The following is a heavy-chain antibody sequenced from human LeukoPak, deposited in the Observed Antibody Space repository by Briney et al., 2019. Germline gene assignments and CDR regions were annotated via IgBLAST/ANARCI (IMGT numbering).Heavy chain of an antibody. V-gene: IGHV4-39*07. CDR2: IYYSGST. CDR1: GGSISSSSYY. J-gene: IGHJ3*02. Sequence: SETLSLTCTVSGGSISSSSYYWGWIRQPPGKGLEWIGSIYYSGSTYYTPSLKIRVTISVDTSKNQFSLKLSSVTAADTAVCYCARDPGIWFGELLRGDAFDIWGQGTMVTVSS. D-gene: IGHD3-10*01. CDR3: ARDPGIWFGELLRGDAFDI.